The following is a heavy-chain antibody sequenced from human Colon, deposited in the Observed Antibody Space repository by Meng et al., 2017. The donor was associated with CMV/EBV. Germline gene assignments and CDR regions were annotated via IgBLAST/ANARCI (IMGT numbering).Heavy chain of an antibody. V-gene: IGHV1-2*02. J-gene: IGHJ4*02. CDR1: GYSFTVYY. D-gene: IGHD1-7*01. Sequence: SGYSFTVYYFHWVRQAPGQGLEWMGWINPNNGGTNYAQKFQVRVTMTTDTSISTAFLDVTSLRSDDTAVYYCARGPPSNWNFHLDNWGQGTLVTVSS. CDR3: ARGPPSNWNFHLDN. CDR2: INPNNGGT.